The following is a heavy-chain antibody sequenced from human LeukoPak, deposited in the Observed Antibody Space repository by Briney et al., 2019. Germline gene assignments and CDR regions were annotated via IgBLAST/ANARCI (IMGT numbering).Heavy chain of an antibody. CDR2: MNPNSGGT. D-gene: IGHD4-17*01. J-gene: IGHJ4*02. CDR1: GYTFSGYY. V-gene: IGHV1-2*02. Sequence: ASVKVSCKASGYTFSGYYMHWVRQAPGQGLEWMGWMNPNSGGTNYAQEFQGRVTMTTDTSISTAYMELSRLTSDDTAVYYCARVDYRDYVGFYYWGRGTLVTVSS. CDR3: ARVDYRDYVGFYY.